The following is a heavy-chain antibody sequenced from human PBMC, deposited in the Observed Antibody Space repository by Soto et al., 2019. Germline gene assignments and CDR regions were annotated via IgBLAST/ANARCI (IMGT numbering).Heavy chain of an antibody. CDR2: INNSGST. J-gene: IGHJ4*02. CDR1: DGSCSGYH. V-gene: IGHV4-34*01. Sequence: SHPCAVYDGSCSGYHWTWIRQSPGKGLEWIGEINNSGSTHYNPSLESRVTISVDASKNQFSLKLNSVTAADTAVYYCKSSNSRFDYWGQETLVTVSS. D-gene: IGHD4-4*01. CDR3: KSSNSRFDY.